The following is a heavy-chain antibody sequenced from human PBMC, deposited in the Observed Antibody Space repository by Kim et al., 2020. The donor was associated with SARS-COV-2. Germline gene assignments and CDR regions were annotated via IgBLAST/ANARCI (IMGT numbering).Heavy chain of an antibody. CDR1: GFTFSSYA. V-gene: IGHV3-30*04. Sequence: GGSLRLSCVASGFTFSSYAMHWVRQAPGRGLEWVATISSEGSRNFYVDSVKGRFTISRDNSKNTLYLHMNSLRAEDTALYYRAKEERPPSLLDYWGQGTLVTVSS. D-gene: IGHD6-25*01. CDR3: AKEERPPSLLDY. J-gene: IGHJ4*02. CDR2: ISSEGSRN.